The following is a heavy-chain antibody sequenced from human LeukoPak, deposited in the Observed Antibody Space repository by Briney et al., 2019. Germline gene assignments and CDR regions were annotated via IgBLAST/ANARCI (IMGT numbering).Heavy chain of an antibody. J-gene: IGHJ3*02. V-gene: IGHV4-34*01. CDR1: GGSFSGYY. D-gene: IGHD3-22*01. Sequence: SETLSLTCAVYGGSFSGYYWSWIRQPPGKGLEWIGEINHSGSTNYNPSLKSRVTISVDTSKNQFSLKLSSVTAADTAVYYCARAKRAMIVVVNPFDIWGQGTMVTVSS. CDR2: INHSGST. CDR3: ARAKRAMIVVVNPFDI.